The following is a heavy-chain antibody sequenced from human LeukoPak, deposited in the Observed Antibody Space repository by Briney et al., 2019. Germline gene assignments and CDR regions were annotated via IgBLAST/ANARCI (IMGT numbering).Heavy chain of an antibody. CDR2: IASDGSRT. V-gene: IGHV3-74*01. CDR1: GLTFSSYW. J-gene: IGHJ4*02. Sequence: GGSLRLSCAASGLTFSSYWMNWVRQAPGKGLVWVSRIASDGSRTTYADSVKGRFSISRDNAKNTLYLQVNSLRVEDTAVYYCARGRPHGNDYWGQGTLVTVSS. D-gene: IGHD4-23*01. CDR3: ARGRPHGNDY.